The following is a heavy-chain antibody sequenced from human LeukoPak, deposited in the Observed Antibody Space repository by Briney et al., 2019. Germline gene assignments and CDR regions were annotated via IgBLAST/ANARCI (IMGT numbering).Heavy chain of an antibody. J-gene: IGHJ4*02. Sequence: GGSLRLSCLASGLTFNTYWMHWVRQVPGKGPVWVSRINPDGSVTWDADSVRGRFIISRDDAKNTLYLQMNSPRAEDTALYYCAREAPAYGERYFVSWGQGTLVTVSS. D-gene: IGHD2-21*01. CDR3: AREAPAYGERYFVS. CDR1: GLTFNTYW. CDR2: INPDGSVT. V-gene: IGHV3-74*01.